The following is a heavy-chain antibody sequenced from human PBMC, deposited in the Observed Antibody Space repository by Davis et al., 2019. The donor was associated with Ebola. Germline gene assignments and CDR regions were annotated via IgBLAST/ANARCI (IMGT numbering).Heavy chain of an antibody. J-gene: IGHJ4*02. CDR1: GYTFTSYA. D-gene: IGHD5-18*01. V-gene: IGHV1-3*01. Sequence: ASVKVSCKASGYTFTSYAMHWVRQAPGQRLEWMGWINAGNGNTKYSQKFQGRVTITRDTSASTAYMELSSLRSEDTAVYYCATESGYSYGFPYWGQGTLVTVSS. CDR3: ATESGYSYGFPY. CDR2: INAGNGNT.